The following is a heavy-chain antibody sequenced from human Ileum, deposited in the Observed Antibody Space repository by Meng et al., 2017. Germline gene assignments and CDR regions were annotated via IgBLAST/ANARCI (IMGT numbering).Heavy chain of an antibody. CDR1: GASISSGNW. CDR3: ARHIGVPGTRGFDY. D-gene: IGHD6-19*01. Sequence: QGPLQESGPGLVPPSETLSLTCSVSGASISSGNWWSWVRQSPGKGLEWIGEMYHSGTTNYNPSLKSRVTISLDTSKNQLSLKLTSVTAADTAVYYCARHIGVPGTRGFDYWGQGTLVTVSS. V-gene: IGHV4-4*02. CDR2: MYHSGTT. J-gene: IGHJ4*02.